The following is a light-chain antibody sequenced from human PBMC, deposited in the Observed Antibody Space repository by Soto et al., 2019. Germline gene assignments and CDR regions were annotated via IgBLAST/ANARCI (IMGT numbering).Light chain of an antibody. J-gene: IGLJ3*02. V-gene: IGLV6-57*01. CDR2: KNY. CDR3: QSYDSSNLWV. CDR1: SGSIASNF. Sequence: NFMLTQPHSVSESPGKTVTISCTRSSGSIASNFVQWYQQRPGSSPTTVIYKNYQRPSGVPDRFSGSIDSSSNSASLTISGLKTEDEADYYCQSYDSSNLWVFGGGTKLTVL.